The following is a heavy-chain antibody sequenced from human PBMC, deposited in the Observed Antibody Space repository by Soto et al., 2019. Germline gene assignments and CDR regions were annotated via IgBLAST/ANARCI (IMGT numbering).Heavy chain of an antibody. CDR3: ARDFVVVVVAAQAPFDY. J-gene: IGHJ4*02. V-gene: IGHV1-18*01. Sequence: APVKVSCKASGYTFTSYGISWVRQAPGQGLEWMGWISAYNGNTNYAQKLQGRVTMTTDTSTSTAYMELRSLRSDDTAVYYCARDFVVVVVAAQAPFDYWGQGTLVTVS. D-gene: IGHD2-15*01. CDR1: GYTFTSYG. CDR2: ISAYNGNT.